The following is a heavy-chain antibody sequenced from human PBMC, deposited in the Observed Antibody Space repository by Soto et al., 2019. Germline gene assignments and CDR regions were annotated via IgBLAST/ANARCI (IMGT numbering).Heavy chain of an antibody. Sequence: SETLSLTCAVSGGSISSGGYYWSWIRQHPGKGLEWIGYIYYSGSTYYNPSLKSRVTISVDTSKNQFSLRLISVTAADTALYYCARRYGWLYFDYWGQGSLVTVSS. V-gene: IGHV4-31*11. CDR3: ARRYGWLYFDY. J-gene: IGHJ4*02. D-gene: IGHD6-19*01. CDR2: IYYSGST. CDR1: GGSISSGGYY.